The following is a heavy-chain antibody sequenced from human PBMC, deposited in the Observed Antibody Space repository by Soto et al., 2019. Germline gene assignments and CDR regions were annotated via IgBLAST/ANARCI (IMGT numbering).Heavy chain of an antibody. D-gene: IGHD3-16*01. CDR2: IIPNLNLV. CDR3: ATATESTPGGRVDV. V-gene: IGHV1-69*01. J-gene: IGHJ6*02. Sequence: VQLEQSETELRKPGSSVKLSCKTSGDSFNDYAISWVRQLPGQGLEWMGGIIPNLNLVRYAEKLQGRVTIRATDSTGTAYLELTRLRSEDTATDYCATATESTPGGRVDVWGLGTTVSVSS. CDR1: GDSFNDYA.